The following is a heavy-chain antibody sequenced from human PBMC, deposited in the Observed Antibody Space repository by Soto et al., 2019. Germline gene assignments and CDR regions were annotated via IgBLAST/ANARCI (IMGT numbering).Heavy chain of an antibody. Sequence: PGGSLRLSCAASGFTFSSYWMHWVRQAPGKGLVWVSRINSDGSSTSYADSVKGRFTISRDNAKNTLYLQMNSLRAEDTAVYYCARFSTRITSFRSNYYYGMDVWGQGTTVTVSS. CDR1: GFTFSSYW. CDR3: ARFSTRITSFRSNYYYGMDV. D-gene: IGHD3-3*01. CDR2: INSDGSST. V-gene: IGHV3-74*01. J-gene: IGHJ6*02.